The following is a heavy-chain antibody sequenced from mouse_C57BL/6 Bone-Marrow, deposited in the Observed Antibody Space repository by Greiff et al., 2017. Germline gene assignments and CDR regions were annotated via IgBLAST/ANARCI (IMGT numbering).Heavy chain of an antibody. CDR3: ARASGNFDV. J-gene: IGHJ1*03. CDR1: GFTFSSYA. CDR2: LSDGGSYT. Sequence: EVKLMESGGGLVKPGGSLKLSCAASGFTFSSYAMSWVRQTPEKRLEWVATLSDGGSYTYYPDNVKGRFTISRDNAKNNLYLQMSHLKSEDTAMYYCARASGNFDVWGTGTTVTVSS. V-gene: IGHV5-4*03.